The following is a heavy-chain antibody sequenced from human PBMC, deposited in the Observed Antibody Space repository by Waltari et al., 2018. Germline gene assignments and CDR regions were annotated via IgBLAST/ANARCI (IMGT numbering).Heavy chain of an antibody. Sequence: QVQLIQSGAEVKKPGASVKVSCKASGYTFTTYGITWVRQAPGQGLEWMGWSRVDNGQTSYAQKLQDRVTMTTDTSTSTAYMELRSPTSDDTAVYYCARVGGNRYYYDGRGFVYYFDYWGQGTLVTVSS. CDR3: ARVGGNRYYYDGRGFVYYFDY. CDR1: GYTFTTYG. D-gene: IGHD3-22*01. CDR2: SRVDNGQT. J-gene: IGHJ4*02. V-gene: IGHV1-18*01.